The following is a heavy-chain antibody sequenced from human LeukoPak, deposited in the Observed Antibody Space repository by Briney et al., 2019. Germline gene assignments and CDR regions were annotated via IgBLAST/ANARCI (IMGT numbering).Heavy chain of an antibody. CDR1: GGSINSGGHY. Sequence: SQTLSLTCTASGGSINSGGHYWSWIRQHPGKGLEWIGYIYYTGTTYYNPSLKSRLTISLGTSKNQFSLMLSSVTAADTAVYYCARASRLGELSLGYWGQGTLVTVSS. CDR3: ARASRLGELSLGY. D-gene: IGHD3-16*02. CDR2: IYYTGTT. J-gene: IGHJ4*02. V-gene: IGHV4-31*03.